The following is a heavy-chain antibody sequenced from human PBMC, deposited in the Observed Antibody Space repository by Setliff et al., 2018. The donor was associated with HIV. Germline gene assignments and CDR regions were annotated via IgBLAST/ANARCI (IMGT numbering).Heavy chain of an antibody. D-gene: IGHD5-12*01. CDR3: VREDIVTTGGRLDYYMDV. CDR1: GFTLSSYW. Sequence: GGSLRLSCAASGFTLSSYWMHWVRQTPGKGLVWVSRIKPDGSSITYADSVKGRFTISRDNSKNTLYLQMNSLRAEDTALYYCVREDIVTTGGRLDYYMDVWGKGTTVTVSS. V-gene: IGHV3-74*01. CDR2: IKPDGSSI. J-gene: IGHJ6*03.